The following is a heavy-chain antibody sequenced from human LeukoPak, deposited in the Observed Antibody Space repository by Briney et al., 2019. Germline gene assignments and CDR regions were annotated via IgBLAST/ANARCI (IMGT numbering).Heavy chain of an antibody. Sequence: PSETLSLTCAVYGGSFSGYDWSWIRQPPGKGLGWIGEINHSGSTNYNPSLKSRVTISVDTSKNQFSLKLSSVTAADTAVYYCARGTPIYAFDIWGQGTMVTVSS. J-gene: IGHJ3*02. V-gene: IGHV4-34*01. CDR2: INHSGST. CDR3: ARGTPIYAFDI. CDR1: GGSFSGYD.